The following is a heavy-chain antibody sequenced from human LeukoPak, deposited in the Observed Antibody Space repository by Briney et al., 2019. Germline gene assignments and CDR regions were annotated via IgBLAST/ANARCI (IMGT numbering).Heavy chain of an antibody. V-gene: IGHV4-34*01. Sequence: SETLSLTCAVYGGSFSGYYWSWIRQPPGKGLGWIGEINHSGSTNYNPSLKSRVTISVDTSKNQFSLKLSSVTAADTAVYYCARSPYGGPTFFDYWGQGTLVTVSS. CDR3: ARSPYGGPTFFDY. D-gene: IGHD4-23*01. CDR2: INHSGST. CDR1: GGSFSGYY. J-gene: IGHJ4*02.